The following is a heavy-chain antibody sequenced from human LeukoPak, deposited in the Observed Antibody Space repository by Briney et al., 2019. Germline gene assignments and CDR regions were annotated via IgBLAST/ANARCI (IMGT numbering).Heavy chain of an antibody. CDR1: GYTFTGYY. Sequence: ASVKVSCKASGYTFTGYYMHWVRQAPGQGLEWMGWINPNSGGTNYAQKFQGRVTMTRDTSISTAYMELSRLRSDDTAVYYCARDRITMVRGARTGGWFDPWGQGTLVTVSS. V-gene: IGHV1-2*02. CDR2: INPNSGGT. D-gene: IGHD3-10*01. J-gene: IGHJ5*02. CDR3: ARDRITMVRGARTGGWFDP.